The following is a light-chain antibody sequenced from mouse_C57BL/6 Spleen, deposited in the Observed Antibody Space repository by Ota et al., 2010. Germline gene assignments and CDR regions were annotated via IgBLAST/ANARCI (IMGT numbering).Light chain of an antibody. V-gene: IGKV14-100*01. CDR1: QGISSN. Sequence: DILMTQSPSSMSVSLGDTVSITCHASQGISSNIGWLQQKPGKSFKGLIYHGTNLEDGVPSRFSGSGSGTDYSLTISNLEPEDIATYYCQQYSKLPWTFGGGTKLEIK. CDR2: HGT. J-gene: IGKJ1*01. CDR3: QQYSKLPWT.